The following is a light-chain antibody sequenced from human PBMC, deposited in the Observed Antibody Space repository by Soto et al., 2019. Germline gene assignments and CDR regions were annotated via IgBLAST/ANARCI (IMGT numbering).Light chain of an antibody. CDR3: AAWDDSLVV. CDR2: RND. CDR1: SSNIGTNY. J-gene: IGLJ2*01. V-gene: IGLV1-47*01. Sequence: QSVLTQPPSASGAPGQRVTISCSGSSSNIGTNYVYWYQQLPGTAPKLLIYRNDQRPSGVPDRFSGSKSVTSASLAISGLRSEAEADYYCAAWDDSLVVFGGGTKLTVL.